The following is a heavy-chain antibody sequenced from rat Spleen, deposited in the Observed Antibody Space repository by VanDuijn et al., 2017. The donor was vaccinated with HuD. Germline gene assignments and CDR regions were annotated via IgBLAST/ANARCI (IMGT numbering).Heavy chain of an antibody. CDR1: GFSLTSYN. D-gene: IGHD1-7*01. Sequence: QVQLKESGPGLVQPSQTLSLTCTVAGFSLTSYNVHWVRQPPGKGLEWMGVIWNIGGTGLNPALESRLSISKDTSKSQVFLKMNSLQTEDTATYYCARDENGYLYTWFAYWGQGTLVTVFS. CDR2: IWNIGGT. J-gene: IGHJ3*01. CDR3: ARDENGYLYTWFAY. V-gene: IGHV2-41*01.